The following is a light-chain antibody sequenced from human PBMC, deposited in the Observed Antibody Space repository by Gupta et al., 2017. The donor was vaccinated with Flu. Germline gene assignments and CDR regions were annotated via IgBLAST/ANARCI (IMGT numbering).Light chain of an antibody. CDR1: ALTRKY. J-gene: IGLJ2*01. V-gene: IGLV3-25*03. CDR3: QSADRRGPDPVI. CDR2: KDS. Sequence: TARTTCSGDALTRKYGYCYQEKPGQAPGLLIYKDSERHSGSPERVSGSSSGTTGTVTISGVQAADEADYYCQSADRRGPDPVIFGGGTRLTVL.